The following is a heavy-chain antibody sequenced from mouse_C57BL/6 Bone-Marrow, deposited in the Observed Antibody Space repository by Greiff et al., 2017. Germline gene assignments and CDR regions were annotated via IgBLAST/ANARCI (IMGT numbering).Heavy chain of an antibody. CDR1: GYTFTDYY. Sequence: VQLKQSGPELVKPGASVKISCKASGYTFTDYYMNWVKQSHGKSLEWIGDINPNNGGTSYNQKFKGKATLTVDKSSSTAYMELRSLTSEDSAVYYCARVGYYVLGYFDVWGTGTTVTVAS. CDR3: ARVGYYVLGYFDV. V-gene: IGHV1-26*01. CDR2: INPNNGGT. D-gene: IGHD2-3*01. J-gene: IGHJ1*03.